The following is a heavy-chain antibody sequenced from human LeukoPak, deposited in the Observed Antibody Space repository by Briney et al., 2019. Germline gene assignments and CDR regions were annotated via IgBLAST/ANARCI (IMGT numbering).Heavy chain of an antibody. Sequence: PGGSLRLSCAASGFTFDDYAMHWVRQAPGKGLEWVSLISWDGGSTYYADSVKGRFTISRDNSKSSLYLQMNSLRAEDTALYYCAMVGEGDAFDIWGQGTMVTVSS. D-gene: IGHD3-16*01. J-gene: IGHJ3*02. CDR2: ISWDGGST. CDR1: GFTFDDYA. V-gene: IGHV3-43D*03. CDR3: AMVGEGDAFDI.